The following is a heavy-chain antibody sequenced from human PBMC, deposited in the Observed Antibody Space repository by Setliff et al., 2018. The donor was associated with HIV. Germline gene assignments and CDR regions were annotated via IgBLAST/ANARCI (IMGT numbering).Heavy chain of an antibody. J-gene: IGHJ6*02. CDR3: ARGGYSSSWYTYYGMDV. CDR2: IYTSGST. CDR1: GGSISSGSYY. Sequence: ASETLSLTCTVSGGSISSGSYYWSWIRQPAGKGLEWIGHIYTSGSTNYNPSLKSRVTISGGTSKNVFSLKLTSVTPADTAVYYCARGGYSSSWYTYYGMDVWGQGTTVTVSS. D-gene: IGHD6-13*01. V-gene: IGHV4-61*09.